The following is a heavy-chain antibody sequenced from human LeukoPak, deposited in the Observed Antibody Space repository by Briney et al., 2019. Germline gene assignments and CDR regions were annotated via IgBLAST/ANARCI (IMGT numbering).Heavy chain of an antibody. V-gene: IGHV4-59*11. D-gene: IGHD5-18*01. J-gene: IGHJ4*02. CDR1: GGSISSHY. Sequence: SETLSLTCTVSGGSISSHYWSWIRQPPGKGLEWIGYIYYSGSTNYNPSLKSRVTISVDTSKNQFSLKLSSVTAADTAVYYCARGRYSYGGYYFDYWGQGTLVTVSS. CDR2: IYYSGST. CDR3: ARGRYSYGGYYFDY.